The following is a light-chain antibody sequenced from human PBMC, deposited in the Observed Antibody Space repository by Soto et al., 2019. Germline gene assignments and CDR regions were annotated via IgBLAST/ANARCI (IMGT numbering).Light chain of an antibody. V-gene: IGLV1-40*01. Sequence: QSALTQSPSVSGAPGQRVTISCTGSSSNIGAGYDVHWYQQLPGTAPKLLIYGNSNRPSGVPDRFSGSKSGTSASLAITGLQAEDEADYYCQSYDSSLLFGGGTKVTVL. CDR3: QSYDSSLL. CDR2: GNS. J-gene: IGLJ2*01. CDR1: SSNIGAGYD.